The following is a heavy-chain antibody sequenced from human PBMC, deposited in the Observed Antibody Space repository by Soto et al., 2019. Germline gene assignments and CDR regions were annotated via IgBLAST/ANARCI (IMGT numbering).Heavy chain of an antibody. V-gene: IGHV4-39*01. CDR1: GGSISSSSYY. Sequence: QLQLQESGPGLVKPSETLSLTCTVSGGSISSSSYYWGWIRQPPGKGLEWIGSIYYSGSTYYNPSLKSRVTISVDTSKNQFSLKLSSVTAADTAVYYCAGTYYYDSSGYYAAFDIWGQGTMVTVSS. CDR3: AGTYYYDSSGYYAAFDI. CDR2: IYYSGST. J-gene: IGHJ3*02. D-gene: IGHD3-22*01.